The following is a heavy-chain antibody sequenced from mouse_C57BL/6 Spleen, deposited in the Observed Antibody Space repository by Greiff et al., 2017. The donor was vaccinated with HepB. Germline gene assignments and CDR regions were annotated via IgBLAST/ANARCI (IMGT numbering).Heavy chain of an antibody. V-gene: IGHV1-52*01. Sequence: VQLQQPGAELVRPGSSVKLSCKASGYTFTSYWMHWVKQRPIQGLEWLGNIDPSDSETHYNQKFKDKATLTVDKSSSTAYMQLSSLTSEDSAVYCCARPYGSCYDGFAYWGQRTLVNVSA. CDR1: GYTFTSYW. D-gene: IGHD1-1*01. CDR3: ARPYGSCYDGFAY. J-gene: IGHJ3*01. CDR2: IDPSDSET.